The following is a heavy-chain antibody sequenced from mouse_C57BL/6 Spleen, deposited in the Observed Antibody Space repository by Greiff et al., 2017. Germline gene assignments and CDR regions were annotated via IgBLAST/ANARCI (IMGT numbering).Heavy chain of an antibody. CDR3: TRRLFAGYFDY. D-gene: IGHD1-1*01. CDR1: GYTFTDYE. Sequence: LVESGAELVRPGASVTLSCKASGYTFTDYEMHWVKQTPVHGLEWIGAIDPETGGTAYNQKFKGKAILTADKSSSTAYMELRSLTSEDSAVYYCTRRLFAGYFDYWGQGTTLTVSS. J-gene: IGHJ2*01. V-gene: IGHV1-15*01. CDR2: IDPETGGT.